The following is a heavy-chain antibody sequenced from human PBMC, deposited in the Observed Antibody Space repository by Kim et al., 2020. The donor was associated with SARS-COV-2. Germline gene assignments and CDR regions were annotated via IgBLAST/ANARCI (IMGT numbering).Heavy chain of an antibody. J-gene: IGHJ2*01. V-gene: IGHV3-23*01. CDR3: AKASSGWYPPWFFDL. D-gene: IGHD6-19*01. Sequence: DAVKGRFTTPRDNSKNTGYLQMNSLRVEDTAVYYCAKASSGWYPPWFFDLWGRGTLVTVTS.